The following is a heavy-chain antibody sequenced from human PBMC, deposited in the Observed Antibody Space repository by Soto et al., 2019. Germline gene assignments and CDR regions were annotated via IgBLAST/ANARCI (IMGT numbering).Heavy chain of an antibody. CDR2: IYYSGST. CDR1: GGSISSGSYY. V-gene: IGHV4-39*01. D-gene: IGHD5-12*01. J-gene: IGHJ4*02. Sequence: SETLSLTCTVSGGSISSGSYYWGWIRQPPGKGLEWIGSIYYSGSTYYKPSLKSRVTISVDTSKNQFSLKLSSVTAADTAVYYCARCGYVITGFDYWGQGTLVTVSS. CDR3: ARCGYVITGFDY.